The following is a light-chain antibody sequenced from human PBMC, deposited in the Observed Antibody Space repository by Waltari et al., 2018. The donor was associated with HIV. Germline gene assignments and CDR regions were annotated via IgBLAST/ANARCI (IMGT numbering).Light chain of an antibody. V-gene: IGLV1-47*01. Sequence: QSVVSHPPSASGTPGQRVTLSCSGSSSNIGVSYVSWYQRFPGTTPNLLIYMNDRRPSGVPDRFSGSKSGTSASLAISGLRSEDEADYYSATWDNSLSVWVFGGGSKLTVL. CDR1: SSNIGVSY. CDR2: MND. CDR3: ATWDNSLSVWV. J-gene: IGLJ3*02.